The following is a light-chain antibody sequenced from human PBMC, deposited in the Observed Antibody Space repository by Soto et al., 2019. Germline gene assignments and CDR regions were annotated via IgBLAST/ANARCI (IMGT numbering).Light chain of an antibody. Sequence: EIVMTQSPATLFVSPGERVTLSCRASQSVSSNLAWYQQKPGQAPRLLIYGASTRATGIPARFSGSGSGTEFTLTISSLQSVDFAVYYCQQYNNWSPITFGQGTRLEI. J-gene: IGKJ5*01. V-gene: IGKV3-15*01. CDR1: QSVSSN. CDR2: GAS. CDR3: QQYNNWSPIT.